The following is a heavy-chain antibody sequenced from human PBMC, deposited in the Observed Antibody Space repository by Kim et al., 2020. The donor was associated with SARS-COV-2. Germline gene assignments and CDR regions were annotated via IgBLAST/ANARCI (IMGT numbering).Heavy chain of an antibody. CDR2: INPSGGDT. CDR3: ARGRFGAIYYFDP. J-gene: IGHJ4*02. V-gene: IGHV1-46*01. Sequence: ASVKVSCKASGYSFTSYYMHWLREAPGQGLEWIGIINPSGGDTTYAQKFQGRVTMTRDTSTSTVYMELSNLRSADTAVYYCARGRFGAIYYFDPWGQGTL. D-gene: IGHD3-10*01. CDR1: GYSFTSYY.